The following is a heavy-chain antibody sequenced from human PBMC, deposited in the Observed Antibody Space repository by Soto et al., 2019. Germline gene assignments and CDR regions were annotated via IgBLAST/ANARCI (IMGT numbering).Heavy chain of an antibody. D-gene: IGHD5-18*01. V-gene: IGHV4-39*01. CDR3: ARAEGGYSYVDYFDQ. CDR1: GGSIGSSSHY. CDR2: FFYGGSS. J-gene: IGHJ4*02. Sequence: SETLSLTCTVSGGSIGSSSHYWGWIRQPPGKGLEWIGSFFYGGSSYYNPSLRSRLIISVDRSKTQFSLRLSSVTDADTAVYYCARAEGGYSYVDYFDQWGQGSLVTVSS.